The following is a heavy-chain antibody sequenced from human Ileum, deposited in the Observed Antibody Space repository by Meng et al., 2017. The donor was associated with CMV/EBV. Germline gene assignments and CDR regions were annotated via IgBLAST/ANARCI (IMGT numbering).Heavy chain of an antibody. CDR3: ARNSYDFWSGYYSFFDY. Sequence: SETLSLTCTVSGGSISSSSYYWGWIRQPPGKGLEWIGSIYYSGSTYYNPSLKSRVTISVDTSKNQFSLKLSSVTAADTAVYYCARNSYDFWSGYYSFFDYWGQGTLVTVS. V-gene: IGHV4-39*07. CDR2: IYYSGST. CDR1: GGSISSSSYY. J-gene: IGHJ4*02. D-gene: IGHD3-3*01.